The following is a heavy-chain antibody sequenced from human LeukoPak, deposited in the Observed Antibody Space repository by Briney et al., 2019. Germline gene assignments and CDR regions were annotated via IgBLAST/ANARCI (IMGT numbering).Heavy chain of an antibody. CDR2: IIPIFGTA. J-gene: IGHJ4*02. D-gene: IGHD3-10*01. CDR3: ARSPRWYYYGSGSYLDY. CDR1: GGTFSSYA. Sequence: SVKVSCKASGGTFSSYAISWVRQAPGQGLEWMGGIIPIFGTANYAQKFQGRVTITADESTSTAYMELSSLRSEDTAVYYCARSPRWYYYGSGSYLDYWGQGTLVTVSS. V-gene: IGHV1-69*13.